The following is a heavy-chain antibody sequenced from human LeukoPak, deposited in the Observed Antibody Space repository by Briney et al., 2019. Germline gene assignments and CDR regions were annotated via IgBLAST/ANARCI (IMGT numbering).Heavy chain of an antibody. CDR3: ARVQSSSWYASFDY. Sequence: ASVKVSCKASGYTFTSYGISWVRQAPGQGLEWMGWISAYNGNTNYAQKLQGRVTMTTDTSTSTAYMELRSLRSDDTAVYYCARVQSSSWYASFDYWGQGTLVTVSS. V-gene: IGHV1-18*01. J-gene: IGHJ4*02. D-gene: IGHD6-13*01. CDR1: GYTFTSYG. CDR2: ISAYNGNT.